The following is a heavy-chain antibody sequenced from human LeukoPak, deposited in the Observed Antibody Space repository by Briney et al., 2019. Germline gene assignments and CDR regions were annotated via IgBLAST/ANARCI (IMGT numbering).Heavy chain of an antibody. Sequence: SETLSLTCTVSGDSISSYYWSWIRQPPGKGLEWIGYIYTGGGTNYIPSFKGRVTISIDTSKNQFSLKLSSVTAADSAVYYCARLTRLSTSPDRYYLDYWGQGTLVTVSS. CDR1: GDSISSYY. V-gene: IGHV4-4*09. D-gene: IGHD6-6*01. CDR3: ARLTRLSTSPDRYYLDY. J-gene: IGHJ4*02. CDR2: IYTGGGT.